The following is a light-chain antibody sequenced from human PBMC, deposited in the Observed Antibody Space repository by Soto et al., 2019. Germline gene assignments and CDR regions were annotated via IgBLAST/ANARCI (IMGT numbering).Light chain of an antibody. Sequence: IVMTQSPATLSVSPGERATLSCRASQNIYSNIAWYQQRPGQAPRLLIYRASTRATGVPARFSGSGSGTEFTLTISSLQSEDFTVYYCQQRGSWPPTFGQGTNVEI. CDR1: QNIYSN. CDR2: RAS. CDR3: QQRGSWPPT. J-gene: IGKJ1*01. V-gene: IGKV3-15*01.